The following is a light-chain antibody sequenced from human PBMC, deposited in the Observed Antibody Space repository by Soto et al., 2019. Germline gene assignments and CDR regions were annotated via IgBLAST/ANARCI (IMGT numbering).Light chain of an antibody. CDR3: QPGYSTPWT. J-gene: IGKJ1*01. CDR1: QSITTY. CDR2: AAS. V-gene: IGKV1-39*01. Sequence: DIQMTQSPSSLSASVGDRVTITCRASQSITTYLHWYQQKPGKAPNLLIYAASNLQSGAPSRFSGSGSGTDFTLTINSLQPEDFATYYCQPGYSTPWTFGQGTKVEIK.